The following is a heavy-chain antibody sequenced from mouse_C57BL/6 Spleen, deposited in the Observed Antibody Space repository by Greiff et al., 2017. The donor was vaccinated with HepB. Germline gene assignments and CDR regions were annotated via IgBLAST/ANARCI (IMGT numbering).Heavy chain of an antibody. CDR3: ARDSRGSSYWYFDV. V-gene: IGHV5-4*01. D-gene: IGHD1-1*01. J-gene: IGHJ1*03. Sequence: EVKLVESGGGLVKPGGSLKLSCAASGFTFSSYAMSWVRQTPEKRLEWVATISDGGSYTYYPDNVKGRFTISRDNAKNNLYLQMSLLKSEDTAMYYCARDSRGSSYWYFDVWGTGTTVTVSS. CDR1: GFTFSSYA. CDR2: ISDGGSYT.